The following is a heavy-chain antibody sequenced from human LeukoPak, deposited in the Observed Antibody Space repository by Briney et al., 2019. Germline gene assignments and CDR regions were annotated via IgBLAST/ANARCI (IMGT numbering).Heavy chain of an antibody. CDR2: IYYSGST. J-gene: IGHJ4*02. V-gene: IGHV4-39*01. Sequence: PSETLSLTCTVSGGSISSSSYYWGWIRQPPGKGLEWIGSIYYSGSTYYNPSLKSRVTISVDTSKNQFSLKLSPVTAADTAVYYCARLGSGSGWPEGYWGQGTLVTVSS. CDR3: ARLGSGSGWPEGY. D-gene: IGHD6-19*01. CDR1: GGSISSSSYY.